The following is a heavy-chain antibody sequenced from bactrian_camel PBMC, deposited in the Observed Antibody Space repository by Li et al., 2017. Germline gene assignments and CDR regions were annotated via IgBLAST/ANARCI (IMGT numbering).Heavy chain of an antibody. J-gene: IGHJ4*01. CDR3: AADPLYRGTDCLGWLRYFKG. CDR2: IDNDGVT. CDR1: GHNGSTNF. D-gene: IGHD5*01. V-gene: IGHV3S53*01. Sequence: HVQLVESGGGSVQAGGSLRLSCAASGHNGSTNFMGWFRLAPGKEREGVAAIDNDGVTNYVDSVKGRFTISQDEAKNTLYLQMNSLKPEDTAKFYCAADPLYRGTDCLGWLRYFKGWGQGTQVTVS.